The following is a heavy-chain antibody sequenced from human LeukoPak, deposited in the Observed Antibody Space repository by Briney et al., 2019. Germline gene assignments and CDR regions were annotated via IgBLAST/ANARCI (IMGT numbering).Heavy chain of an antibody. J-gene: IGHJ5*02. V-gene: IGHV4-39*01. CDR3: ARRVQKANWFDP. CDR2: IYYSGST. CDR1: GGSISSSSYY. Sequence: SETLSLTCTVSGGSISSSSYYWGWIRHPPGKGLEWIGSIYYSGSTYYNPSLKSRVTISVDTSKNQFSLKLSSVTAADTAVYYCARRVQKANWFDPWGQGTLVTVSS.